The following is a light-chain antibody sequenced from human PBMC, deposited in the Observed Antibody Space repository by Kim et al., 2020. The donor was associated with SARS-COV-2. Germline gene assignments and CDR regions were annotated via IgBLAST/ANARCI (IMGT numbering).Light chain of an antibody. CDR2: QDS. J-gene: IGLJ3*02. CDR1: TLGDKY. CDR3: QASDSSSDSFV. Sequence: SYELTQPPSVSVSPGQTASITCSGDTLGDKYACWYQQKPGQSPVLVIYQDSKRPSGIPERFSGSNSGNTATLTISGTQAMDEADYYCQASDSSSDSFVFG. V-gene: IGLV3-1*01.